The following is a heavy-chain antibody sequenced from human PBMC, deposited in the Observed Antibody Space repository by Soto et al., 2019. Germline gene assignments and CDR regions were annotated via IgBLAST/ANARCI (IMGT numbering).Heavy chain of an antibody. CDR2: IIPIFGTA. V-gene: IGHV1-69*13. CDR3: VKDRDSNSWPSRDV. J-gene: IGHJ6*02. D-gene: IGHD3-22*01. Sequence: SVKVSCKASGGTFSGYAISWVRQAPGQGLEWMGGIIPIFGTANYAQKFQGRVTITADESTSTAYMELSSLRSDDTAVYYCVKDRDSNSWPSRDVWGPGTTVTVSS. CDR1: GGTFSGYA.